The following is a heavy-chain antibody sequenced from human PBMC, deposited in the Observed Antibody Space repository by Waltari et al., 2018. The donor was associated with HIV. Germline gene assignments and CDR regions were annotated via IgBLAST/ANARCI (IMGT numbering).Heavy chain of an antibody. CDR1: GYTFTDYG. J-gene: IGHJ4*02. Sequence: QVQLVQSVTEVKKPGASVKVSCKASGYTFTDYGISWGRQAPGQGLEWMGWISPYKGNTNNAQNLQGRVTMTRDTSISTAYMELSRLTSDDTAVYYCARDPSYGFGENDYWGQGTLFTVSS. V-gene: IGHV1-18*04. CDR2: ISPYKGNT. D-gene: IGHD3-10*01. CDR3: ARDPSYGFGENDY.